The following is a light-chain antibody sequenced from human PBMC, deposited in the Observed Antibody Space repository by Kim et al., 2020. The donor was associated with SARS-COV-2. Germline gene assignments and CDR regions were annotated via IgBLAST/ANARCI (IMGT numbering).Light chain of an antibody. Sequence: PGKTAKISCGGNNIRDKSMHWYQQKTGPAPVLIIYYGSDRPSGIPERFSGSNSGNAATLIISRVEVGDEADYYCQVWDDSNGLTWVFGGGTQLTVL. CDR3: QVWDDSNGLTWV. J-gene: IGLJ3*02. V-gene: IGLV3-21*04. CDR1: NIRDKS. CDR2: YGS.